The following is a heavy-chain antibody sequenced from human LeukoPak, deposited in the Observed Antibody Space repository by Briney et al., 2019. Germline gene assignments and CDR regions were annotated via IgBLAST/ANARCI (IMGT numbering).Heavy chain of an antibody. D-gene: IGHD2-15*01. CDR3: ARPSCRGDTCYSTYYFDY. CDR1: GGSISSYY. V-gene: IGHV4-59*01. Sequence: SETLSLTCTVSGGSISSYYWSWIRQPPGKGLEWIGNIRYSGNINYNPSLKSRVTISVDTSQNQFSLKLSSVTAADTAVYYCARPSCRGDTCYSTYYFDYWGQGTLVTVSS. CDR2: IRYSGNI. J-gene: IGHJ4*02.